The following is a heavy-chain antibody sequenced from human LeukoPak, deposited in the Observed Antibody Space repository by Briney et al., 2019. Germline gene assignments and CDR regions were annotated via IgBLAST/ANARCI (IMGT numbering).Heavy chain of an antibody. Sequence: GGSLRLSCVVSGFTFSSYAMHWVRQAPGKGLEWVAVISYDGSNKYYADSVKGRFTISRDNSRNTLYLQMNSLRADDTAVYYCARGRVVYGSGSYFLHWGQGTLVTVSS. CDR1: GFTFSSYA. J-gene: IGHJ1*01. D-gene: IGHD3-10*01. V-gene: IGHV3-30*04. CDR3: ARGRVVYGSGSYFLH. CDR2: ISYDGSNK.